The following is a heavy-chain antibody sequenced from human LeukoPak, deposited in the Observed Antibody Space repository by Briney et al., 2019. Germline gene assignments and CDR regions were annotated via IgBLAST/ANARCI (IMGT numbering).Heavy chain of an antibody. CDR3: ARHIIPDDYGGSEPTGFDI. V-gene: IGHV6-1*01. Sequence: SQTLSLTCAISGDSVSSNSAAWNWIRQSPSRGLEWLGRTYYRSKWYNDYAVSVKSRITVNPDTSKNQFSLQLNSVTPEDTAVYYCARHIIPDDYGGSEPTGFDIWGQGTMVTVSS. CDR1: GDSVSSNSAA. CDR2: TYYRSKWYN. D-gene: IGHD4-23*01. J-gene: IGHJ3*02.